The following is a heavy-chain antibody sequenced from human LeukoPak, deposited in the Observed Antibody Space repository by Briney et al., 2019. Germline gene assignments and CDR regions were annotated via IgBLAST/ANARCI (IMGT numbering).Heavy chain of an antibody. CDR3: ARDLVQYCSGGSCYSDY. CDR2: IYPRDGST. J-gene: IGHJ4*02. Sequence: ASVKVSCKASGYSFTSNYIHWVRQAPGQGLEWMGMIYPRDGSTSYAQKFQGRVTMTTDTSTSTAHMELRSLRSDDTAVYYCARDLVQYCSGGSCYSDYWGQGTLVTVSS. D-gene: IGHD2-15*01. V-gene: IGHV1-46*01. CDR1: GYSFTSNY.